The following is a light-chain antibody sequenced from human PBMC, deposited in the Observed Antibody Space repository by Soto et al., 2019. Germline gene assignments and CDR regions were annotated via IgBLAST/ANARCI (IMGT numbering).Light chain of an antibody. J-gene: IGKJ4*01. Sequence: EIVLTQSPGTLSLSPGERATLSCRASQSVSSSYLAWYQQKPGQAPRLLIYGASSRATGIPDRFSGSGSGTVLTPTISSREPEDFAVYSCHQYGTSPRLTFGGGTKVKIK. V-gene: IGKV3-20*01. CDR2: GAS. CDR1: QSVSSSY. CDR3: HQYGTSPRLT.